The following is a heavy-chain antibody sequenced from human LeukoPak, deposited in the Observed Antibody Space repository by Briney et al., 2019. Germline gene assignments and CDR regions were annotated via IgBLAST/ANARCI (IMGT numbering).Heavy chain of an antibody. CDR3: VRDFSGKWSLEY. D-gene: IGHD6-25*01. Sequence: GGSLRLSCAASRFTFSSYSMNWVRQAPGKGLEWVSSISSSSSYIYYADSVKGRFTISRDNSKNTVFLQMDSLRGEDTAVYYCVRDFSGKWSLEYWGQGTLVTVSS. CDR1: RFTFSSYS. J-gene: IGHJ4*02. CDR2: ISSSSSYI. V-gene: IGHV3-21*01.